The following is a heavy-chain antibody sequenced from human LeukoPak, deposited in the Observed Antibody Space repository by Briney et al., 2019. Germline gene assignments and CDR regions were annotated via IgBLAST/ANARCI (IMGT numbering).Heavy chain of an antibody. CDR2: IYHSGST. CDR3: ARVVASNLGYYFDY. Sequence: SQTLSLTCTVSGGSISSGGYYWSWIRQPPGKGLEWIGYIYHSGSTYYNPSLKSRVTISVDTSKNQFSLKLSSVTAADTAVYYCARVVASNLGYYFDYWGQGTLVTVSS. V-gene: IGHV4-30-2*01. J-gene: IGHJ4*02. D-gene: IGHD7-27*01. CDR1: GGSISSGGYY.